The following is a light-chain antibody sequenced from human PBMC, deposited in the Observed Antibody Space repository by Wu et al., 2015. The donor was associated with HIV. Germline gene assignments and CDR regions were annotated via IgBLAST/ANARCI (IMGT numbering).Light chain of an antibody. Sequence: EVVMTQSPVTLSVSLGERVTLSCRASQSVSSYLAWYQQKPGQAPRLLIYDASNRATGIPARFSGSGSGTDFTLTISSLEPEDFAVYYCQQRSNWPPLTFGGGTKVEIK. CDR3: QQRSNWPPLT. J-gene: IGKJ4*01. V-gene: IGKV3-11*01. CDR1: QSVSSY. CDR2: DAS.